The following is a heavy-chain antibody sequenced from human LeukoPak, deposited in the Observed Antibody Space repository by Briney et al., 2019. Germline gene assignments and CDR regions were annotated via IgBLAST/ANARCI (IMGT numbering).Heavy chain of an antibody. CDR2: IYYSGST. V-gene: IGHV4-59*01. CDR1: GGSISSYY. Sequence: PSETLSLTCTVSGGSISSYYWSWIRQPPGKGLVWIGYIYYSGSTNYNPSLKSRVTISVDTSKNQFSLKLSSVTAADTAVYYCARDGPRYCSSTSCYGGLDYWGQGTLVTVSS. CDR3: ARDGPRYCSSTSCYGGLDY. D-gene: IGHD2-2*01. J-gene: IGHJ4*02.